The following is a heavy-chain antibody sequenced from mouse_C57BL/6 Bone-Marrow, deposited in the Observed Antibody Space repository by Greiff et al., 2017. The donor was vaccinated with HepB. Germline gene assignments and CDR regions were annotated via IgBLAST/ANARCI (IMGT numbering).Heavy chain of an antibody. CDR2: INYDGSST. V-gene: IGHV5-16*01. Sequence: EVKVVESEGGLVQPGSSMKLSCTASGFTFSDYYMAWVRQVPEKGLEWVANINYDGSSTYYLDSLKSRFIISRDNAKNILYLQMSSLKSEDTATYYCARDDYGSNYWYFDVWGTGTTVTVSS. CDR1: GFTFSDYY. D-gene: IGHD1-1*01. CDR3: ARDDYGSNYWYFDV. J-gene: IGHJ1*03.